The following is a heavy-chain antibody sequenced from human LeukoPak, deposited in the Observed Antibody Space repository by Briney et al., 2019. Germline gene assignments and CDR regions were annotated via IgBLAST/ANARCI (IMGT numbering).Heavy chain of an antibody. J-gene: IGHJ4*02. Sequence: SETLSLTCAVYGGSFSGYYWSWIRQPPGKGLEWIGEINHSGSTNYNPSLKSRVTISVDTSKNQFSLKLSSVTAADTAVYYCARGLDYDFWSGYYEGGPDYWGQGTLVTVSS. CDR1: GGSFSGYY. V-gene: IGHV4-34*01. CDR2: INHSGST. D-gene: IGHD3-3*01. CDR3: ARGLDYDFWSGYYEGGPDY.